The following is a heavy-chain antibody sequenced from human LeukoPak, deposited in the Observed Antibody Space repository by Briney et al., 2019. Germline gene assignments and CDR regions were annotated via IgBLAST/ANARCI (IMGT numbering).Heavy chain of an antibody. V-gene: IGHV4-39*07. J-gene: IGHJ3*02. CDR3: ARGQGLSRYYGSGNDAFDI. CDR1: GGSISSSSYY. D-gene: IGHD3-10*01. Sequence: SETLSLTCTVSGGSISSSSYYWGWIRQPPGKGLEWIGSIYYSGSTYYNPSLKSRVTISVDTSKNQFSLKLSSVTAADTAVYYCARGQGLSRYYGSGNDAFDIWGQGTMVTVSS. CDR2: IYYSGST.